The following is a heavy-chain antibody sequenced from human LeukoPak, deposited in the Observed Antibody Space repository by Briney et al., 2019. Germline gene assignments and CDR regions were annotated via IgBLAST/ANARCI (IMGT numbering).Heavy chain of an antibody. J-gene: IGHJ5*02. V-gene: IGHV4-39*01. CDR2: IYYSGST. CDR1: GGSISSSSYY. D-gene: IGHD2-2*01. Sequence: SETLSLTCTVSGGSISSSSYYWGWIRQPPGKGLEWIGSIYYSGSTYYNPSLKSRVTISVDTSKNQFSLKLSSVTAADTAVYYRVKQGDCSSTSCYLPVSWFDPWGQGTLVTVSS. CDR3: VKQGDCSSTSCYLPVSWFDP.